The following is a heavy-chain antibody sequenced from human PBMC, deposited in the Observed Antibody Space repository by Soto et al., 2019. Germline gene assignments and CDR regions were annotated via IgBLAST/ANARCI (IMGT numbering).Heavy chain of an antibody. J-gene: IGHJ4*02. CDR2: ISHTGRT. CDR1: GSSIANSFY. Sequence: SETLSLTCSVPGSSIANSFYWGWIRQSPEKGLEWIGSISHTGRTSYNPSLKSPVSISVATSKNQFSLTLTSVTAADTAVYYCARDPANLALAVAYFDSWGQGTLVTVS. CDR3: ARDPANLALAVAYFDS. D-gene: IGHD2-15*01. V-gene: IGHV4-38-2*02.